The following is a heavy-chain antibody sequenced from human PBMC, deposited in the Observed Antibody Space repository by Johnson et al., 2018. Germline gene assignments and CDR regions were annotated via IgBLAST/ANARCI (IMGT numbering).Heavy chain of an antibody. CDR1: GFTFSNAW. V-gene: IGHV3-15*07. CDR3: TTDPVPPPGIAARGYYYMDV. CDR2: IKSKTDGGTT. J-gene: IGHJ6*03. Sequence: VQLVESGGGLVKPGGSLRLSCAASGFTFSNAWMNWVRQAPGKGLEWVGRIKSKTDGGTTDYAAPVKGGFTISRDDSKNPLYLQMNSLKTEDTAVYYCTTDPVPPPGIAARGYYYMDVWGKGTTVTVSS. D-gene: IGHD6-25*01.